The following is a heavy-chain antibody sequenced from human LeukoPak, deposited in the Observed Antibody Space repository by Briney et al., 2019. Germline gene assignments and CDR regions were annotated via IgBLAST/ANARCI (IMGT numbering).Heavy chain of an antibody. CDR3: ARVGDGLNDAFDI. J-gene: IGHJ3*02. Sequence: ASVKVSCKASGYTFTGYYMNWVRQAPGQGLEWVGRINPNTGGTNFAQSFQGRVTMTRDTSITTAYMELSRLRSDDTAVYYCARVGDGLNDAFDIWGQGTMVTASS. V-gene: IGHV1-2*06. CDR1: GYTFTGYY. D-gene: IGHD5-24*01. CDR2: INPNTGGT.